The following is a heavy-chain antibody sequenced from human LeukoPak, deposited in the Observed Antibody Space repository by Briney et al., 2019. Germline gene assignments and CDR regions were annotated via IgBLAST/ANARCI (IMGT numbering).Heavy chain of an antibody. Sequence: ASVKVSCKASGYTFTSYDINWGRQATGQGLEWMGWMNPNSGSTGYAQKFQGRVTITRNTSISTAYMELSGLRSEDTAVYYCARGRSTGYPYYFEYWGQGTLVTVSS. CDR3: ARGRSTGYPYYFEY. D-gene: IGHD5-12*01. CDR2: MNPNSGST. V-gene: IGHV1-8*03. J-gene: IGHJ4*02. CDR1: GYTFTSYD.